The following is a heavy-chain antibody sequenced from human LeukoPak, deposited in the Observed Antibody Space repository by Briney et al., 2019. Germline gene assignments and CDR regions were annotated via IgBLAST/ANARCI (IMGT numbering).Heavy chain of an antibody. CDR3: AKPLGYNWGSPFDY. Sequence: PGGSLRLSCAASGFTFSSYAMSWVRQAPGKGLEWVSAISGSGGSTYYADSMKGRFTISRDNSKNTLYLQMNSLRAEDTAVYYCAKPLGYNWGSPFDYWGQGTLVTVSS. CDR1: GFTFSSYA. CDR2: ISGSGGST. V-gene: IGHV3-23*01. D-gene: IGHD7-27*01. J-gene: IGHJ4*02.